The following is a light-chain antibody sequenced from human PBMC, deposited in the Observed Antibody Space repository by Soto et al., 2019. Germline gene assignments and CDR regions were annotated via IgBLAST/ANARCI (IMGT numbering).Light chain of an antibody. J-gene: IGKJ2*01. V-gene: IGKV3-20*01. CDR2: GAF. Sequence: EIGLTQSPGTLSLSPGERATLSCRASQRVTSAYLAWYQQKPGQAPRLLIYGAFIRATGIPDRFSGSGSGTDFALTIRRVEPEDFAVYYCQHYGNSLTFGQGTKLEIK. CDR3: QHYGNSLT. CDR1: QRVTSAY.